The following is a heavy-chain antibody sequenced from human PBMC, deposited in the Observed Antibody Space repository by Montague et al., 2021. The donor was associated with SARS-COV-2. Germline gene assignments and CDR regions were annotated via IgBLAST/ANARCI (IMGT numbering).Heavy chain of an antibody. CDR3: SRSRANVPSRPGFDY. CDR1: GASVASGNFY. D-gene: IGHD6-6*01. J-gene: IGHJ4*02. Sequence: SETLSLTCTVSGASVASGNFYWSWIRQPPGKGLECIGYMYYTGHTXYNPSLESRVTTPVDPSKKQFSLTQTSVTAADTAVYYCSRSRANVPSRPGFDYWGQGALVTVSS. CDR2: MYYTGHT. V-gene: IGHV4-61*01.